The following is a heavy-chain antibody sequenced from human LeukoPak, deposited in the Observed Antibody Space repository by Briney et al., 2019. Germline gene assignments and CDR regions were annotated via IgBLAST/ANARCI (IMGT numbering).Heavy chain of an antibody. J-gene: IGHJ3*02. CDR3: ARDNTGCFDI. V-gene: IGHV4-39*07. CDR1: GGSISSSSYY. Sequence: SETLSLTCTVSGGSISSSSYYWGWIRQPPGKGLEWIGSIYYSGSTYYNPSLKSRVTISVDTSKNQFSLKLSSVTAADTAVYYCARDNTGCFDIWGQGTMVTVSS. CDR2: IYYSGST. D-gene: IGHD4-17*01.